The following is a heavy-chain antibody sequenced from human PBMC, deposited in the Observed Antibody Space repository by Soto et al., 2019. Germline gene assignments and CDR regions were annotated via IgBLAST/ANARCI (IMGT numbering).Heavy chain of an antibody. V-gene: IGHV3-23*01. CDR3: AKMSAVVVAARHNWFDP. D-gene: IGHD2-15*01. J-gene: IGHJ5*02. CDR2: ISGSGGST. CDR1: GFTFSSYA. Sequence: LRLSCAASGFTFSSYAMSWVRQAPGKGREWVSAISGSGGSTYYADSVKGRFTISRDNSKNTLYLQMNSLRAEDTAVYYCAKMSAVVVAARHNWFDPWGQGTLVTASS.